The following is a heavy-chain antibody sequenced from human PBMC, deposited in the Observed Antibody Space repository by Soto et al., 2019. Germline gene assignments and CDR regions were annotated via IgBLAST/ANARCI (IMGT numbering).Heavy chain of an antibody. J-gene: IGHJ6*02. CDR3: ARGGIVVATAIHEDYYYYGMDV. D-gene: IGHD2-21*02. CDR2: IIPIFGTA. CDR1: GGTFSSYA. Sequence: SVKVSCKASGGTFSSYAISWVRQAPGQGLEWMGGIIPIFGTANYAQKFQGRVTITADESTSTAYMELSSLRSEDTAVYYCARGGIVVATAIHEDYYYYGMDVWGQGTTVTVSS. V-gene: IGHV1-69*13.